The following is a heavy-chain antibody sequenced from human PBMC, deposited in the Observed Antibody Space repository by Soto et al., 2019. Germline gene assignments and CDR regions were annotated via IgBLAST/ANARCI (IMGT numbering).Heavy chain of an antibody. J-gene: IGHJ6*02. D-gene: IGHD4-4*01. Sequence: SGPTLVNPTQTLTLTCTFSGFSLSTSGVGVGWIRQPPGKALEWLAVIYWNDDKLYSPSLKTRLTITKDTSNNQVVLTMTNMDPVDTATYYCARSKIVVTTNYGMDVWGQGTTVTVSS. CDR1: GFSLSTSGVG. CDR2: IYWNDDK. V-gene: IGHV2-5*01. CDR3: ARSKIVVTTNYGMDV.